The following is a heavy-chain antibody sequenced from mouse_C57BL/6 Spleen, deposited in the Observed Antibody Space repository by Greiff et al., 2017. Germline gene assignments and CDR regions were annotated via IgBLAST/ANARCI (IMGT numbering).Heavy chain of an antibody. CDR2: IYPGNSDT. Sequence: EVQLQQSGTVLARPGASVKMSCKTSGYTFTSYWMHWVKQRPGQGLEWIGAIYPGNSDTSYNQKFKGKAKLTAVTSASTAYMALSSLTNEDSAVYYCTLGREAFDYWGQGTTLTVSS. J-gene: IGHJ2*01. V-gene: IGHV1-5*01. D-gene: IGHD4-1*01. CDR3: TLGREAFDY. CDR1: GYTFTSYW.